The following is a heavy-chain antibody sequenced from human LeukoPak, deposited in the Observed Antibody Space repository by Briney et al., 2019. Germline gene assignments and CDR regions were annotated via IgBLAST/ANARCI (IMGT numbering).Heavy chain of an antibody. V-gene: IGHV4-59*08. CDR1: AGSTRGYY. D-gene: IGHD3-16*01. J-gene: IGHJ3*02. Sequence: PSETLSLTCIVSAGSTRGYYWSWIRQPPGKGLEWIGYIYYSGSTKYNPSLKSRVTISVDTSERQFSLKLSSVTAADTAAYYCARHMTATYDAFDIWGQGTMVTVSS. CDR2: IYYSGST. CDR3: ARHMTATYDAFDI.